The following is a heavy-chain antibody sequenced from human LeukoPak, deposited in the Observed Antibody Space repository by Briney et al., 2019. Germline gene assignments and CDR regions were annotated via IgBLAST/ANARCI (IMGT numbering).Heavy chain of an antibody. V-gene: IGHV1-8*01. D-gene: IGHD3-22*01. CDR3: ARNPRLLLRGGPTLFDY. CDR1: GYTFTSYD. J-gene: IGHJ4*02. CDR2: MNPNSGNT. Sequence: ASVKVSCKASGYTFTSYDINWVRQATGQGLEWMGWMNPNSGNTGYAQKLQGRVTMTTDTSTSTAYMELRSLRSDDTAVYYCARNPRLLLRGGPTLFDYWGQGTLVTVSS.